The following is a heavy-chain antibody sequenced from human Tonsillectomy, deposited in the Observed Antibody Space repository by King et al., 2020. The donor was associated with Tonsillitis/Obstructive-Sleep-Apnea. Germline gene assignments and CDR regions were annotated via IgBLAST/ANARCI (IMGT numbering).Heavy chain of an antibody. J-gene: IGHJ4*02. Sequence: VQLVQSGAEVKKPGSSVKVSCRASGGTFNTYGVAWVRQAPGQGLEWMGRIITILGIPNYAQNFQGRVTISADTSTATAYMELSSLRSDDTAIYYCARENIDIVAHDYWGQGTLVTVSS. V-gene: IGHV1-69*04. CDR2: IITILGIP. D-gene: IGHD5-12*01. CDR1: GGTFNTYG. CDR3: ARENIDIVAHDY.